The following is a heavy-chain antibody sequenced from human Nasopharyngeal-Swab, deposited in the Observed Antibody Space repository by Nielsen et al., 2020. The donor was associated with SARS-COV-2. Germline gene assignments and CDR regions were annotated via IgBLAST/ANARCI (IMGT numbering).Heavy chain of an antibody. V-gene: IGHV5-51*01. CDR2: IYPDDSET. CDR1: GYSFTSYW. Sequence: GESLKISCKGSGYSFTSYWIGWVRQVPGKGLEWMGIIYPDDSETRYSPSFQGQVTMSADKSINTAYLQWSSLKASDTAMYYCARGGRVGSNSFLDYWGQGTLVTVSS. D-gene: IGHD2-2*03. CDR3: ARGGRVGSNSFLDY. J-gene: IGHJ4*02.